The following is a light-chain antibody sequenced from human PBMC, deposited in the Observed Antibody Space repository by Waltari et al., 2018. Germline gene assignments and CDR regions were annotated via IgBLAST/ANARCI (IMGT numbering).Light chain of an antibody. Sequence: DIQMTQSPSTLSASVGDRVTITRRASQSLSNWLAWYQQQPGKAPKVLIYKASTLESGVPSRFSGSGSGTEFTLTISSLQPVDFATYYCQQYRNLWTFGQGTKVEIK. CDR1: QSLSNW. CDR2: KAS. J-gene: IGKJ1*01. V-gene: IGKV1-5*03. CDR3: QQYRNLWT.